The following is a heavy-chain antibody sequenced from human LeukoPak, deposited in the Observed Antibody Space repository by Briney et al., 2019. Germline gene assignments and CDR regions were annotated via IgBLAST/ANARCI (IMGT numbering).Heavy chain of an antibody. CDR2: LSFDGNHQ. CDR3: ARDWFDSGWYLDH. J-gene: IGHJ4*02. V-gene: IGHV3-30*03. Sequence: GRSLRLSCAASGFTFSSFGMHWVRQTPGRGLEWVALLSFDGNHQSYADSVKGRFTLSRDNFKNMVFLEMTSLRVEDTAVYYCARDWFDSGWYLDHWGQGALVTVSS. D-gene: IGHD6-19*01. CDR1: GFTFSSFG.